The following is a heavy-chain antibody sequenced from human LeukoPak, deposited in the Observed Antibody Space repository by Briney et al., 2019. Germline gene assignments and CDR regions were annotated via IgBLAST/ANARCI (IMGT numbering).Heavy chain of an antibody. CDR3: ARERATGVVDY. CDR1: GGSISSYY. D-gene: IGHD1-26*01. Sequence: TSETLSLTCTVSGGSISSYYWSWIRQPPGKGLEWVGYIYYSGSTNYNPSLKSRVTISVDTSKNQFSLKLSSVTAADTAVYYCARERATGVVDYWGQGTLVTVSS. CDR2: IYYSGST. J-gene: IGHJ4*02. V-gene: IGHV4-59*01.